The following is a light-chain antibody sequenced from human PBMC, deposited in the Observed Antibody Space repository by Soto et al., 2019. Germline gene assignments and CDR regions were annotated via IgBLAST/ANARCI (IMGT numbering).Light chain of an antibody. CDR3: QQYHNWPIT. Sequence: EIVTTHYPATLSLSPGESATLSFKASQSVSSNLAWHQQKPGQAPRILMYDASTRATGISARFSGSGSGTEFTLTISSLQSEDFAVYYCQQYHNWPITFGQGT. V-gene: IGKV3-15*01. J-gene: IGKJ5*01. CDR2: DAS. CDR1: QSVSSN.